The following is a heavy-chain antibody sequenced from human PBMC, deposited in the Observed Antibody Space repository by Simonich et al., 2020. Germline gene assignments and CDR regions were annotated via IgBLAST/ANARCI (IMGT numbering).Heavy chain of an antibody. CDR3: ARHDRWLQFYFDY. V-gene: IGHV4-59*08. J-gene: IGHJ4*02. Sequence: QVQLQESGPGLVKPSETLSLTCTVSGGSISSYYWSWIRQPPGKGLECIGYIYYRGSTTYNPALQCRVTIAADTSNNQFSLKLSSVTAADTAVYYCARHDRWLQFYFDYWGQGTLVTVSS. D-gene: IGHD5-12*01. CDR2: IYYRGST. CDR1: GGSISSYY.